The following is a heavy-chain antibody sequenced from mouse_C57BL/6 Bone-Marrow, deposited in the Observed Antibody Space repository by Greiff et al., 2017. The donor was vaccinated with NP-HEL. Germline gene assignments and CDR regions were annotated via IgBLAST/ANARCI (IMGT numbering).Heavy chain of an antibody. D-gene: IGHD2-10*01. CDR1: GYSFTGSY. J-gene: IGHJ4*01. CDR2: IYPYNGVS. CDR3: ARPPYYGNSHYYAMDY. V-gene: IGHV1-31*01. Sequence: VLLQQSGPELVKPGASVKISCTASGYSFTGSYMHWVKQSHGNILDWIGYIYPYNGVSSYNQKFQGKATFTVDKSSSTAYLELRSLTSEDSAVLYCARPPYYGNSHYYAMDYGGQGTSVTVSS.